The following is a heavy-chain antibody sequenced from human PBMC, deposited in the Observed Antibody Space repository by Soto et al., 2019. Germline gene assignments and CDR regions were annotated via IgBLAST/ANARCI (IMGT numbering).Heavy chain of an antibody. D-gene: IGHD3-10*01. CDR2: IYCSGST. V-gene: IGHV4-31*03. CDR3: ASLSVRRSATFDY. Sequence: QVQLQESGPGLVKPSQTLSLTCTVSGGSISSGGYYWSWIRQHPGKGLEWIGYIYCSGSTYYNPSLKSRVTISVDTSKNQCSLKLSSVTAADTAVYYCASLSVRRSATFDYWGQGTLVTVSS. J-gene: IGHJ4*02. CDR1: GGSISSGGYY.